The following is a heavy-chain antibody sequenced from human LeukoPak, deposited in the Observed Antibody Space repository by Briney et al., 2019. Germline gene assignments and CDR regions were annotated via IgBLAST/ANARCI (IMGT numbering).Heavy chain of an antibody. J-gene: IGHJ6*02. CDR3: GRGMDV. CDR1: GFTFSSYG. Sequence: GGSLRLSCAASGFTFSSYGMHWVRQAPGKGLEWVAVIWYDGSNKYYADSVKGRFTISRDNAKNSVYLQMNSLKADDTAVYYCGRGMDVWGQGTTVTVSS. CDR2: IWYDGSNK. V-gene: IGHV3-33*01.